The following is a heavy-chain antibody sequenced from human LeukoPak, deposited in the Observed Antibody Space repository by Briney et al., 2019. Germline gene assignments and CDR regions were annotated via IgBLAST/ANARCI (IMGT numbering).Heavy chain of an antibody. CDR3: ARVSCRYGDDCGMDV. J-gene: IGHJ6*02. CDR2: IYTSGST. Sequence: PSETLSLTCTVSGGSISSYYWSWIRQPAGKGLEWIGRIYTSGSTNYNPSLKSRVTMSVDTSKNQFSLKLSSVTAADTAVYYCARVSCRYGDDCGMDVWGQGTTVTVSS. V-gene: IGHV4-4*07. D-gene: IGHD4-17*01. CDR1: GGSISSYY.